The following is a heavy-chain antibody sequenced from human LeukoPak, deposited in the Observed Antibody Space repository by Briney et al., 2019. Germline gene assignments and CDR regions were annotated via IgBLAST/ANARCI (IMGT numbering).Heavy chain of an antibody. V-gene: IGHV4-61*02. CDR3: ARHSSSWLLIDY. CDR1: GGSISSGSYY. J-gene: IGHJ4*02. D-gene: IGHD6-13*01. CDR2: IYTSGST. Sequence: PSETLSLTCTVSGGSISSGSYYWSWIRQPAGKGLEWIGRIYTSGSTNYNPSLKSRVTISVDTSKNQFSLKLSSVTAADTAVYYRARHSSSWLLIDYWGQGTLVTVSS.